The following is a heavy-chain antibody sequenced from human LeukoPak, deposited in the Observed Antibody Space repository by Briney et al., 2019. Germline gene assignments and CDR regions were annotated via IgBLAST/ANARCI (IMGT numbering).Heavy chain of an antibody. CDR1: GYTFTSYA. CDR3: ARASTVTIDY. D-gene: IGHD4-17*01. V-gene: IGHV1-69*04. J-gene: IGHJ4*02. CDR2: IIPILGIA. Sequence: GASVKVSCKASGYTFTSYAISWVRQAPGQGLEWMGRIIPILGIANYAQKFQGRVTITADKSTSTAYMELSSLRSEDTAVYYCARASTVTIDYWGQGTLVTVSS.